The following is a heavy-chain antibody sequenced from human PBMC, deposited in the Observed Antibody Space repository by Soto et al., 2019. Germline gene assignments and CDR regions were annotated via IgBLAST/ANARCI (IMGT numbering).Heavy chain of an antibody. CDR3: ARLREGYYYYYGMDV. Sequence: QVQLVQSGAEVKKPGASVKVSCKASGYTFTSYAMHWVRQAPGQRLEWMGWINAGNGNTKYSQKFQGRVTITRDTSASTAYMELSSLRSEDTAVYYCARLREGYYYYYGMDVWDQGTTVTVSS. D-gene: IGHD1-26*01. CDR1: GYTFTSYA. CDR2: INAGNGNT. J-gene: IGHJ6*02. V-gene: IGHV1-3*01.